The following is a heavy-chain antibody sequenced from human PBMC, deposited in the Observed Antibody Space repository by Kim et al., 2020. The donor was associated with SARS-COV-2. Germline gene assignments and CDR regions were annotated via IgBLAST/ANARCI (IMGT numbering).Heavy chain of an antibody. Sequence: SETLSLTCGVYGESFSGYFWSWIRQSPGKGLEWIGEINHRGRTNSNPSLKSRVTISVDPSKTQFSLKLNYVTAADTAVYYCARSLAVGGNLISDYWGQGILVTVSS. CDR3: ARSLAVGGNLISDY. V-gene: IGHV4-34*01. J-gene: IGHJ4*02. D-gene: IGHD1-1*01. CDR2: INHRGRT. CDR1: GESFSGYF.